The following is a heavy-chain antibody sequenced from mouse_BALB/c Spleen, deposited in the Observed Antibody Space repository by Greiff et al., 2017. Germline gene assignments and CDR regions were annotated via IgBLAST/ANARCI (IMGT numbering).Heavy chain of an antibody. V-gene: IGHV5-17*02. D-gene: IGHD2-3*01. CDR1: GFTFSSFG. CDR3: ARDGGY. CDR2: ISSGSSTI. Sequence: EVNVVESGGGLVQPGGSRKLSCAASGFTFSSFGMHWVRQAPEKGLEWVAYISSGSSTIYYADTVKGRFTISRDNPKNTLFLQMTSLRSEDTAMYYCARDGGYWGQGTTLTVSS. J-gene: IGHJ2*01.